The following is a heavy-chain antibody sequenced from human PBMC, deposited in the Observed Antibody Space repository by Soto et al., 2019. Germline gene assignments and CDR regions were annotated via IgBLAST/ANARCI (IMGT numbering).Heavy chain of an antibody. J-gene: IGHJ6*02. D-gene: IGHD2-15*01. Sequence: QITLKESGPTLVKPTQTLTLTCTFSGFSLNTSGVGVGWIRQPPGKALEWLALIYWDDDKRYSPFLKTRLTIPKDTSKTPVVPKMTHMNPVNTATYYCAAAPYCSGGRWPVNHYDGIRVWGQGTTVTVSS. CDR3: AAAPYCSGGRWPVNHYDGIRV. CDR1: GFSLNTSGVG. CDR2: IYWDDDK. V-gene: IGHV2-5*02.